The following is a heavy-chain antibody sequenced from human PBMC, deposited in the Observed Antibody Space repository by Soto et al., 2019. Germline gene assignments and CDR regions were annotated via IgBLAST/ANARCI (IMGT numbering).Heavy chain of an antibody. Sequence: EVQLVESGGGLVKPGGSLRLSCVASGFTFSGYSINWVRQAPGKGLEWVSYISGPSIYIYYADSVKGRFTISRDNRKSAVYLQMNSLRAEDTAVYYCARGFRNGFNVWGQGTTVSVSS. CDR3: ARGFRNGFNV. V-gene: IGHV3-21*01. CDR2: ISGPSIYI. D-gene: IGHD2-8*01. CDR1: GFTFSGYS. J-gene: IGHJ6*02.